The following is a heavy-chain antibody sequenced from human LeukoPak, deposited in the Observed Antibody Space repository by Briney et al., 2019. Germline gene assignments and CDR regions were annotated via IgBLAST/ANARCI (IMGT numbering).Heavy chain of an antibody. D-gene: IGHD5-12*01. J-gene: IGHJ4*02. CDR2: ISTYNGNT. CDR3: ARSYEGDY. V-gene: IGHV1-18*01. Sequence: GASVKVSCKASGYTFTSYGISWVRQAPGQGLEWMGWISTYNGNTDYAQKLQDRVTMTRNTSISTAYMELSSLRSEDTAVYYCARSYEGDYWGQGTLVTVSS. CDR1: GYTFTSYG.